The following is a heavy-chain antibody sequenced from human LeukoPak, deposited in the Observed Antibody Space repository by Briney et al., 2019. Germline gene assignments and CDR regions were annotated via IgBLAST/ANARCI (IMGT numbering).Heavy chain of an antibody. CDR1: GGTFSSYA. CDR2: IIPIFGTA. J-gene: IGHJ6*02. D-gene: IGHD2/OR15-2a*01. Sequence: ASVKASCKASGGTFSSYAISWVRQAPGQGLEWMGGIIPIFGTANYAQKFQGRVTITADESTSTAYMELSSLRSEDTAVYYCTLLSDHQGYYYYGMDVWGQGTTVTVSS. V-gene: IGHV1-69*13. CDR3: TLLSDHQGYYYYGMDV.